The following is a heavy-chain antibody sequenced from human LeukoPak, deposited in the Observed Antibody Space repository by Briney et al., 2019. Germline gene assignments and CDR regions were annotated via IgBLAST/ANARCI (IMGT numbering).Heavy chain of an antibody. CDR3: ARDRMGDCATTSCYLAF. V-gene: IGHV1-2*02. J-gene: IGHJ4*02. Sequence: ASVKVSCKASGYTFTAYYLHWVRQAPGQGLEWMGWMNPNSGDTNYAQKFQGRVTMTRGTSITTAYMELSGLTSDDTAMYYCARDRMGDCATTSCYLAFWGQGALVTVSS. CDR1: GYTFTAYY. D-gene: IGHD2-2*01. CDR2: MNPNSGDT.